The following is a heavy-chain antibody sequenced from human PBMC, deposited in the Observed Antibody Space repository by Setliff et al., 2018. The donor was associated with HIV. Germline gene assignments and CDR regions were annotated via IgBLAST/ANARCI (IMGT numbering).Heavy chain of an antibody. D-gene: IGHD3-22*01. J-gene: IGHJ5*02. V-gene: IGHV4-39*07. CDR3: ARDMTYYFDSSGSFGWFDP. Sequence: SETLSLTCTVSGGSIRSSTYYWGWIRQSPGKGLEWIGSLHYSGNTYYNSSLKSRVTISLDTSKNQFSLKLNSVTAADTAVYYCARDMTYYFDSSGSFGWFDPWGQGTLVTVPS. CDR2: LHYSGNT. CDR1: GGSIRSSTYY.